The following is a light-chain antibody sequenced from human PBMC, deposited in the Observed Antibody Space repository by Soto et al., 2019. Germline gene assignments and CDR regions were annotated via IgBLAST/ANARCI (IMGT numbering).Light chain of an antibody. CDR1: SSDVGSYNR. V-gene: IGLV2-18*02. CDR2: EVS. J-gene: IGLJ2*01. CDR3: SSYTSSSYVV. Sequence: SALTQPPSVSGSPGQSVTISCTGTSSDVGSYNRVSWYQQPPGTAPKLMIYEVSNRPSGVPDRFSGSKSGNTASLTISGLQAEDEADYYCSSYTSSSYVVFGGGTQLTVL.